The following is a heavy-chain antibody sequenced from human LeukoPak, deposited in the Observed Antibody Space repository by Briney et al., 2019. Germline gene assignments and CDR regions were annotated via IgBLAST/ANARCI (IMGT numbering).Heavy chain of an antibody. CDR2: IIPIFDTA. Sequence: SVKVSCKASGYTFTNYYMHWARHAPGQGLEWMGGIIPIFDTAKYAQKFQGRVTITAEESTSTVYMELSSLRSEDTAVYYCARRLGYCSGGSCPYWFDPWGQGTLVTVSS. J-gene: IGHJ5*02. CDR3: ARRLGYCSGGSCPYWFDP. CDR1: GYTFTNYY. V-gene: IGHV1-69*13. D-gene: IGHD2-15*01.